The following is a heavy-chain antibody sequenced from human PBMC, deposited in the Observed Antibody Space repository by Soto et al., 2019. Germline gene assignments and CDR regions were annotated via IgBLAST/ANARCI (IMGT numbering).Heavy chain of an antibody. D-gene: IGHD3-10*01. J-gene: IGHJ4*02. CDR2: IWYDGSNK. Sequence: GGSLRLSCAASGFTFSSYGMHWVRQAPGKGLEWVAVIWYDGSNKYYADSVKGRFTISRDNSKNTLYLQMNSLRAEDTAVYYCARGGGRSSKIDYWGQGTLVTVSS. CDR1: GFTFSSYG. V-gene: IGHV3-33*01. CDR3: ARGGGRSSKIDY.